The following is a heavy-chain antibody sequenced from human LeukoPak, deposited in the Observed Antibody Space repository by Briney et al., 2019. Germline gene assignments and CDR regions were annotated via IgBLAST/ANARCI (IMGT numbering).Heavy chain of an antibody. CDR3: ARDGKTGPQHYYYYGMDV. D-gene: IGHD1-1*01. J-gene: IGHJ6*02. CDR1: GYTFTSYG. Sequence: ASVKVSCKASGYTFTSYGISWVRQAPGQGLEWMGWISAYNGNTNYAQKLQGRVTMTTDTSTSTAYMELRSLRSDDTAVYYCARDGKTGPQHYYYYGMDVWGQGTTVTVSS. V-gene: IGHV1-18*01. CDR2: ISAYNGNT.